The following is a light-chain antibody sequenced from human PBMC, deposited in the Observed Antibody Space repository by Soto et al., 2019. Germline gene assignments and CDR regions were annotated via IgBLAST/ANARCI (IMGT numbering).Light chain of an antibody. J-gene: IGLJ1*01. V-gene: IGLV2-8*01. CDR3: CSDGGTYYV. Sequence: QSALSQPPSAAGSPGQSVTISCTGTSSDIGGYKYVSWYQQQPGKAPKIMIYEINKRSSGVPDRFWGSKSGNTASLTIPGLQAEDESEYSCCSDGGTYYVFGTGTKLTVL. CDR2: EIN. CDR1: SSDIGGYKY.